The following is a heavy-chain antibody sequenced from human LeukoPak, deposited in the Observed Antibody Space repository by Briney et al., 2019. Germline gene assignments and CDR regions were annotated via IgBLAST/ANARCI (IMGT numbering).Heavy chain of an antibody. J-gene: IGHJ4*02. D-gene: IGHD3-10*01. V-gene: IGHV3-53*04. CDR2: IYSGGST. CDR1: GFTVSSNY. CDR3: ARVRGQSLYYFDY. Sequence: GGSLRLFCAASGFTVSSNYMSWVRQAPGKGLEGVSVIYSGGSTYYADSVKGRFTISRHNSKNTLYLQMNSLRAEDTAAYYCARVRGQSLYYFDYWGQGTLVTVSS.